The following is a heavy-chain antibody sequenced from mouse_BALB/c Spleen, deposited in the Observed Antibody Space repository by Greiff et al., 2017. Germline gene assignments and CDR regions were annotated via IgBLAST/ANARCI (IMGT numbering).Heavy chain of an antibody. D-gene: IGHD2-1*01. Sequence: VQLQQSGAELVKPGASVKLSCTASGFNIKDTNMHWVKQRPEQGLEWIGRIDPANGNTKYDPKFQGKATITADTSSNTAYLQLSSLTSEDTAVYYCARYGNYDAMDCWGQGTSVTVSS. CDR3: ARYGNYDAMDC. CDR1: GFNIKDTN. V-gene: IGHV14-3*02. J-gene: IGHJ4*01. CDR2: IDPANGNT.